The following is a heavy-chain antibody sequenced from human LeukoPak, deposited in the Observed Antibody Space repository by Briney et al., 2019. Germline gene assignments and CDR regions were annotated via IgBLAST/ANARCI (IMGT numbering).Heavy chain of an antibody. J-gene: IGHJ4*02. V-gene: IGHV1-2*02. Sequence: GASVKVSCKASGYTFTGYYMHWERQAPGQGLEWMGWINPNSGGTNYAQKFQGRVTMTRDTSISTAYMELSRLRSDDTAVYYCASSSGIAAAAIDYWGQGTLVTVSS. CDR2: INPNSGGT. CDR1: GYTFTGYY. CDR3: ASSSGIAAAAIDY. D-gene: IGHD6-13*01.